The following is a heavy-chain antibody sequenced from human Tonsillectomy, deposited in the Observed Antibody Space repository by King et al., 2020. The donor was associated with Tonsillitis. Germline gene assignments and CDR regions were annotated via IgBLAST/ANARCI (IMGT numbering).Heavy chain of an antibody. Sequence: VQLVESGGGLVQRGGSLRLSCEASGFTFSSYWMHWVRQAPGKGLVWVSRIKSDGSSTDYADSVKGRFTISRDNAENTLYLQMNSLRAEDTAVYYCARGGTPVITDGPLFDYWGQGTLVTVSS. CDR1: GFTFSSYW. CDR2: IKSDGSST. J-gene: IGHJ4*02. CDR3: ARGGTPVITDGPLFDY. V-gene: IGHV3-74*02. D-gene: IGHD4-11*01.